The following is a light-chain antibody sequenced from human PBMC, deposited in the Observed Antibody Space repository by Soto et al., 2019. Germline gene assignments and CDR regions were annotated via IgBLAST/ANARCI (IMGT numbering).Light chain of an antibody. CDR2: GAS. V-gene: IGKV3-15*01. CDR1: QSISSN. Sequence: EIVMTQSPATLSVSPGERATLSCRASQSISSNLAWYQQKPGQGPRLLIYGASTMATGIPARFSGSGSGTEFTLTISSLHSEDFAVYYCQQYNNWPLLYAFGQGTKLESK. J-gene: IGKJ2*01. CDR3: QQYNNWPLLYA.